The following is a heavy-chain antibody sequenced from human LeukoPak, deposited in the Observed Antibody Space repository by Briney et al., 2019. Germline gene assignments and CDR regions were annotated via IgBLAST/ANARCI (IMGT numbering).Heavy chain of an antibody. CDR2: IYSGGTKT. J-gene: IGHJ4*02. Sequence: GGSLRLSCAASGFTFSSYTMSWVRQAPGKGLAWVSGIYSGGTKTTYADSVKGRFTISRDNPRNTLYLQMNSLRAEDTPVYYCAKDEAGFLNYFHYWGEGALVTVSS. V-gene: IGHV3-23*03. CDR1: GFTFSSYT. D-gene: IGHD3-3*01. CDR3: AKDEAGFLNYFHY.